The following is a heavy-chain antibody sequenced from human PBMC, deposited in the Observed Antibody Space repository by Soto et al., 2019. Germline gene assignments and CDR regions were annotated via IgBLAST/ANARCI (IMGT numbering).Heavy chain of an antibody. Sequence: QVQLVQSGAEVKKPGSSVKVSCKASGGTFSSYAISWVRQAPGQGLEWMGGIIPIFGTANYAQKFQGRVTITADESTSTAYMELSSLRSEDTAVYYCARSLHHLTGTLKGDGMDVWGQGTTVTVSS. CDR3: ARSLHHLTGTLKGDGMDV. CDR1: GGTFSSYA. V-gene: IGHV1-69*01. D-gene: IGHD1-20*01. J-gene: IGHJ6*02. CDR2: IIPIFGTA.